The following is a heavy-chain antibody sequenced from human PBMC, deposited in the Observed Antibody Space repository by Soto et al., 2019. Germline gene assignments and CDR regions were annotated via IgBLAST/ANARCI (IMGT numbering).Heavy chain of an antibody. J-gene: IGHJ4*02. CDR1: GFIFSNNG. CDR2: MSYEGSAK. V-gene: IGHV3-30*03. CDR3: AIARVADAALDH. Sequence: QVQLVESGGGVVQPGRSLRLSCAGSGFIFSNNGMHWVRQAPGKGLEWVAFMSYEGSAKFYADSVKGRFSISRDNSKSTLFLHMSNLRAEDTAMYYCAIARVADAALDHWGQGTLVTVSS. D-gene: IGHD6-6*01.